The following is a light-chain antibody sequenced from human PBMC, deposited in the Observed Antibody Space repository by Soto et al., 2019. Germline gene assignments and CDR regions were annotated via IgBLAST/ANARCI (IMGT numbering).Light chain of an antibody. CDR1: SSNIGGNS. CDR2: DVN. Sequence: QSVLTQPPSVSAAPGQQVTISCSGSSSNIGGNSVSWYQQHPGKAPKLMIYDVNKRPSGVPDRFSGSKSGNTASLTNSGLQAEDEADYYCCSYAGSYTLVFGTGTKV. J-gene: IGLJ1*01. V-gene: IGLV2-11*01. CDR3: CSYAGSYTLV.